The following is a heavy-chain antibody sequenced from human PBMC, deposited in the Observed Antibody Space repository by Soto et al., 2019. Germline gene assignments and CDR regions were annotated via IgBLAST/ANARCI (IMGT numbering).Heavy chain of an antibody. J-gene: IGHJ4*02. Sequence: QVPLVESGGGLVKPGGSLRLSCAASGFTFSDYYMSWIRQAPGKGLEWVSYISSSSSYTNYADSVKGRFTISRDNAKNSLYLQMNSLRAEDTAVYYCASYLWSGAFDYWGQGTLVTVSS. V-gene: IGHV3-11*05. CDR1: GFTFSDYY. CDR3: ASYLWSGAFDY. CDR2: ISSSSSYT. D-gene: IGHD3-10*01.